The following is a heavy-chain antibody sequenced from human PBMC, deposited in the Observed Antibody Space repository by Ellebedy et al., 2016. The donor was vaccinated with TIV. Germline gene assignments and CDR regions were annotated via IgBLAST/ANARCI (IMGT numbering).Heavy chain of an antibody. V-gene: IGHV3-53*01. J-gene: IGHJ4*02. Sequence: PGGSLRLSCAASGFTVSNIYMSCVRQAPGKGMEWVSVIYSGGSAYYADYVKGRFTISRDNSKNTLYLQMNSLRAEDTAVYYGAREEPWRDYVCYWGQGTLVTVSS. D-gene: IGHD4-17*01. CDR3: AREEPWRDYVCY. CDR2: IYSGGSA. CDR1: GFTVSNIY.